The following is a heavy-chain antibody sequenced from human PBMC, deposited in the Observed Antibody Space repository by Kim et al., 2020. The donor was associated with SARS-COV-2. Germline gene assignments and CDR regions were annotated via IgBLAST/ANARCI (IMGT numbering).Heavy chain of an antibody. CDR3: ARGNWFDP. V-gene: IGHV4-34*01. J-gene: IGHJ5*02. Sequence: SGRTNYTPSHKRRVTIEVDTSKNQFSRKLSSVTATDTAVYYCARGNWFDPWGQGTLVTVSS. CDR2: SGRT.